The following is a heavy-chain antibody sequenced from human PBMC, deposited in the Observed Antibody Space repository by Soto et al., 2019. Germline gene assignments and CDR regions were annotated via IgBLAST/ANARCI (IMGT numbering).Heavy chain of an antibody. D-gene: IGHD3-3*01. Sequence: QVQLQESGPGLVKPSQTLSLTCTVSGGSISSGDYYWSWIRQPPEKGLEWIGYIYYSGSTYYNPSLKGRVTISVDTSKNQFSLKLSSVTAGDTAVYYCARDPGWSGSPPAYWGQGTLVTVSS. CDR2: IYYSGST. J-gene: IGHJ4*02. V-gene: IGHV4-30-4*01. CDR1: GGSISSGDYY. CDR3: ARDPGWSGSPPAY.